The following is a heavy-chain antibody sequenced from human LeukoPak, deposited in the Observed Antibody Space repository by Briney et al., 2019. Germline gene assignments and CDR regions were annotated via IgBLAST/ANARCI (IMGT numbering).Heavy chain of an antibody. CDR1: GYTFTSYY. D-gene: IGHD6-6*01. Sequence: RASVKVSCKASGYTFTSYYMHWVRQAPGQGLEWMGIINPSGGSTNYAQKLQGRVAMTTDTSTSTAYMELRSLRSDDTAVYYCARRTYSSSSSIFDYWGQGTLVTVSS. V-gene: IGHV1-46*01. CDR3: ARRTYSSSSSIFDY. CDR2: INPSGGST. J-gene: IGHJ4*02.